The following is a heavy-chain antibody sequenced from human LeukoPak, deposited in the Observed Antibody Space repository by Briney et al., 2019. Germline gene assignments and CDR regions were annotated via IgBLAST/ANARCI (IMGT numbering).Heavy chain of an antibody. CDR2: ISYNGGNR. J-gene: IGHJ6*02. V-gene: IGHV3-30*18. D-gene: IGHD3-22*01. Sequence: GGSRRLSWAPSEFTFRADGMDWVRQAPGRGLEWVAVISYNGGNRYYADSVKGRFTISRDNSENTMDLEMNSLRVEDTAFYYCAKDLDSSGPFYFYGMDVWGQGTTVIVSS. CDR3: AKDLDSSGPFYFYGMDV. CDR1: EFTFRADG.